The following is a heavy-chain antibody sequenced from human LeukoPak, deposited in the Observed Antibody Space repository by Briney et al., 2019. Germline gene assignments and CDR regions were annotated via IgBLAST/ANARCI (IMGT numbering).Heavy chain of an antibody. CDR3: ARDPDLVGATEG. CDR1: GYNFISYG. Sequence: ASVKVSCKASGYNFISYGITWVRQAPGQGLEWMGWISAFNGNTQYAQKFQGRVTMTRNTSISTAYMELSSLRSEDTAVYYCARDPDLVGATEGWGQGTLVTVSS. V-gene: IGHV1-18*01. D-gene: IGHD1-26*01. CDR2: ISAFNGNT. J-gene: IGHJ4*02.